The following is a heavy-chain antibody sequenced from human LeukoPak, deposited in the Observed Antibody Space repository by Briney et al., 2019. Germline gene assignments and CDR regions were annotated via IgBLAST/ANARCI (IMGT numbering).Heavy chain of an antibody. CDR1: GFTFSSYS. CDR3: ARGGYYGSGGYYYYMDV. D-gene: IGHD3-10*01. V-gene: IGHV3-48*01. J-gene: IGHJ6*03. Sequence: PGGSLRLSCAASGFTFSSYSMNWVRQAPGKGLEWVSYISSSSTIYYADSVKGRFTISRDNAKNSLYLQMNSLRAEDTAVYYCARGGYYGSGGYYYYMDVWGKGTTVTVSS. CDR2: ISSSSTI.